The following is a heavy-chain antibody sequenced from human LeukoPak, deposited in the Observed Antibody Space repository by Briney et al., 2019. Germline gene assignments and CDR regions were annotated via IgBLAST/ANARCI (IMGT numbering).Heavy chain of an antibody. CDR3: ARDMGYSGYDGAFDI. CDR2: INPNSGGT. V-gene: IGHV1-2*04. CDR1: GYTFTGYY. J-gene: IGHJ3*02. D-gene: IGHD5-12*01. Sequence: ASVKVSCKASGYTFTGYYMHWVRQAPGRGLERMGWINPNSGGTNYAQKFQGWVTMTRDTSISTAYMELSRLRSDDTAVYYCARDMGYSGYDGAFDIWGQGTMVTVSS.